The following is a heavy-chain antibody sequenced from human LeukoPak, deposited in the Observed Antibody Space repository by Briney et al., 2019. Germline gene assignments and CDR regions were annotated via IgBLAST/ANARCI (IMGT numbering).Heavy chain of an antibody. J-gene: IGHJ4*02. CDR1: GGSISSYY. D-gene: IGHD3-10*01. Sequence: SETLSLTCTVSGGSISSYYWSWIRQPPGKGLEWIGSIYYSGSTYYNPSLKSRVTISVDTSKNQFSLKLSSVTAADTAVYYCATHWDYYGSGNSYDPDYWGQGTLVTVSS. CDR2: IYYSGST. V-gene: IGHV4-59*12. CDR3: ATHWDYYGSGNSYDPDY.